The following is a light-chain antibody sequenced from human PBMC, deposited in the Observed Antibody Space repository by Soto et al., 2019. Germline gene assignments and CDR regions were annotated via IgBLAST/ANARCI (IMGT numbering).Light chain of an antibody. CDR1: QSVSSY. V-gene: IGKV3-20*01. CDR2: DAS. Sequence: EIVLTQSPATLSLSPGERATLSCRASQSVSSYLAWYQQKPGQAPRLLFYDASIRATGIPDRFSGSGSGTDFSLTISRLEPEDFAVYYCHQYASSPWTFGQGTKVDIK. J-gene: IGKJ1*01. CDR3: HQYASSPWT.